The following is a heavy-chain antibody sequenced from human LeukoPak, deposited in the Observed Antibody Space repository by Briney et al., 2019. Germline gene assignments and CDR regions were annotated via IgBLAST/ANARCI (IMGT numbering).Heavy chain of an antibody. D-gene: IGHD5-18*01. CDR2: LSGSGITT. J-gene: IGHJ4*02. Sequence: GGALRLSCAASGFTFSNSAMSWGRQAPGKGGEGGSSLSGSGITTYYADSVKRRFTISRDNSKNTLYLQMNSLRAEDPAVYYCARPLAYSYAQGYWGQGTLVTVSS. CDR3: ARPLAYSYAQGY. V-gene: IGHV3-23*01. CDR1: GFTFSNSA.